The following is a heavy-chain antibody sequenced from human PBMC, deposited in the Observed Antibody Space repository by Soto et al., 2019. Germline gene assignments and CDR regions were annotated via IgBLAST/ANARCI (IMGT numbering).Heavy chain of an antibody. J-gene: IGHJ6*02. CDR1: GDSVSSNSAA. CDR2: TYYRSKWYN. D-gene: IGHD6-19*01. Sequence: SQTLSLTCAISGDSVSSNSAAWNWIRQSPSRGLEWLGRTYYRSKWYNDYAVSVKSRITINPDTSKNQFSLQLNSVTPEDTAVYYCARGALIAVAGTRYYYYYGMDVRSQGTTVTVSS. CDR3: ARGALIAVAGTRYYYYYGMDV. V-gene: IGHV6-1*01.